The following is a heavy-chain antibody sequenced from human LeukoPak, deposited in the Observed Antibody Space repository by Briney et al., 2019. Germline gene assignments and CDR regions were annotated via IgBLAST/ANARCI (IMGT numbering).Heavy chain of an antibody. D-gene: IGHD3-10*01. CDR1: GFTVSSNY. CDR3: ARDLVGYGSGSFDY. J-gene: IGHJ4*02. CDR2: IYSGGST. V-gene: IGHV3-53*01. Sequence: GGSLRLSRAASGFTVSSNYMSWVRQAPGKGLEWVSVIYSGGSTYYAETVKGRFTISRDNSKNTLYLEMNSLRAEDTAVYYCARDLVGYGSGSFDYWGQGTLVTVSS.